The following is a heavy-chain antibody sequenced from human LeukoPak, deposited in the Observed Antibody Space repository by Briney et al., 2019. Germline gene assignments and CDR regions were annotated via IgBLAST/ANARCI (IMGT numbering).Heavy chain of an antibody. Sequence: SVKVSCKASGGTFSSYAISWVRQAPGQGLEWMGGIIPIFGTANYAQKFQGRVTITADESTSTAYMELSSLRSEDTAVYYCARAESPSTYCSSTSCYYFAYWGEGTLVTVSS. CDR3: ARAESPSTYCSSTSCYYFAY. V-gene: IGHV1-69*13. J-gene: IGHJ4*02. CDR2: IIPIFGTA. D-gene: IGHD2-2*01. CDR1: GGTFSSYA.